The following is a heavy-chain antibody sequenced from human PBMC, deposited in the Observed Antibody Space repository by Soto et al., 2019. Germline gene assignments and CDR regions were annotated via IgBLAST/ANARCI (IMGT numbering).Heavy chain of an antibody. D-gene: IGHD3-10*01. V-gene: IGHV3-33*01. Sequence: TGGSLRLSCAASGFTFSSYGMHWVRQAPGKGLEWVAVIWYDGSNKYYADSVKGRFTISRDNSKNTLYLQMNSLRAEDTAVYYCARVRGSGSYYPSYYYYMDVWGKGTTVTVS. CDR1: GFTFSSYG. CDR3: ARVRGSGSYYPSYYYYMDV. CDR2: IWYDGSNK. J-gene: IGHJ6*03.